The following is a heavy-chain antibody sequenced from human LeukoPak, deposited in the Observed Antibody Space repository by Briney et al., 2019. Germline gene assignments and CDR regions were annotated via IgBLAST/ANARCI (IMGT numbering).Heavy chain of an antibody. V-gene: IGHV4-61*08. J-gene: IGHJ5*02. CDR1: GGSISSGGYY. D-gene: IGHD6-13*01. Sequence: SETLSLTCTVSGGSISSGGYYWSWIRQPPGKGLEWIGYIYHSGSTYYNPSLKSRVTISVDTSKNQFSLKLSSVTAADTAVYYCAREGNGYSSSRGVYWFDPWGQGTLVTVSS. CDR3: AREGNGYSSSRGVYWFDP. CDR2: IYHSGST.